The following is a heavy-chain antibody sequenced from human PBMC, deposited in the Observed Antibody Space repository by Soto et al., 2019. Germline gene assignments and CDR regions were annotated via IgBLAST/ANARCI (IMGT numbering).Heavy chain of an antibody. CDR3: ARGLSGDPSGYYYYYMDV. CDR2: MNPNSGNT. Sequence: QVQLVQSGAEVKKPGASVKVSCKASGYTFTSYEINWVRQATGQGLEWMGWMNPNSGNTGYAQKFQGRVTMTRNTSISTAYMELSSLRSEDTAVYYCARGLSGDPSGYYYYYMDVWGKGTTVTVSS. J-gene: IGHJ6*03. D-gene: IGHD3-10*01. V-gene: IGHV1-8*01. CDR1: GYTFTSYE.